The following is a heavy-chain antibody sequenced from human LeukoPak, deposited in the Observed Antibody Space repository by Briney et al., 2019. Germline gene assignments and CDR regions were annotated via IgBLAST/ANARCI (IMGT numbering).Heavy chain of an antibody. CDR1: GYSISSGYY. J-gene: IGHJ6*03. CDR3: ARTGAGYYYYYMDV. Sequence: SETLSLTCTVSGYSISSGYYWGWIRQPPGKGLEWIGTVYRSGSTYSNPSLRGRVTISVDTSKNQFSLKLSSVTAADTAVYYCARTGAGYYYYYMDVWGKGTTVTVSS. CDR2: VYRSGST. V-gene: IGHV4-38-2*02. D-gene: IGHD1-26*01.